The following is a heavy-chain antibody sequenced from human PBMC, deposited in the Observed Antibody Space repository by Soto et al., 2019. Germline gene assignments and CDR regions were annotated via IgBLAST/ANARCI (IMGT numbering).Heavy chain of an antibody. CDR3: ARDRAYRGYSSSWYHCFDP. CDR2: IYYSGST. J-gene: IGHJ5*02. D-gene: IGHD6-13*01. Sequence: SETLSLTCTVSGGSVSSGSYYWSWIRQPPGKGLEWFGYIYYSGSTNYNPSLKSRVTISVDTPKNQFSLRLSSVTAADTAVYYCARDRAYRGYSSSWYHCFDPWGQGTLVTVSS. V-gene: IGHV4-61*01. CDR1: GGSVSSGSYY.